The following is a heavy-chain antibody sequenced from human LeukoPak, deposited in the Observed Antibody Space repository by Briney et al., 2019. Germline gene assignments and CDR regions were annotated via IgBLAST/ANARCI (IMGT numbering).Heavy chain of an antibody. CDR3: ARSITMIVVVTYYYGMDV. D-gene: IGHD3-22*01. V-gene: IGHV3-7*03. Sequence: SGGSLRLSCAASGFTFSRYWMSWVRQAPRKGLEWVANIKQDGSETYYVDSVKGRFTISRDNAKNSLYLQMNSLRAEDTAVYYCARSITMIVVVTYYYGMDVWGQGTTVTVSS. CDR1: GFTFSRYW. J-gene: IGHJ6*02. CDR2: IKQDGSET.